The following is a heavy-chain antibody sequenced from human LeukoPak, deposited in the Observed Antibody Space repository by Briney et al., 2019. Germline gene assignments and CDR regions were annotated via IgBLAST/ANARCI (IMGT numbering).Heavy chain of an antibody. Sequence: SETLSLTCTVSGGPISSYYWNWIRQPPGKGLEWIGYIYYTGSTNYRPSLKSRVTISVDTSRNQFSLKLSSATAADTAVYYCVRQDVVVITAATYYYGMDVWGQGTTVTVSS. CDR2: IYYTGST. V-gene: IGHV4-59*08. CDR1: GGPISSYY. CDR3: VRQDVVVITAATYYYGMDV. D-gene: IGHD2-2*01. J-gene: IGHJ6*02.